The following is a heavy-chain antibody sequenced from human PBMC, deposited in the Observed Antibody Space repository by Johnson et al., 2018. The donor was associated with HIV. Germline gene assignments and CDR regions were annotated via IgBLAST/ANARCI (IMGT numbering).Heavy chain of an antibody. J-gene: IGHJ3*02. CDR3: AKDFLYCGGDCYSGAFDI. CDR2: IHSDETDT. D-gene: IGHD2-21*01. CDR1: GFTFINAW. V-gene: IGHV3-74*01. Sequence: VQLVESGGGLLKPGGSLRLSCAASGFTFINAWMSWVRQAPGKGLVWVSHIHSDETDTTYADSVKGRFTISRDNSKNTLYLQMNSLRAEDTAVYYCAKDFLYCGGDCYSGAFDIWGQGTMVTVSS.